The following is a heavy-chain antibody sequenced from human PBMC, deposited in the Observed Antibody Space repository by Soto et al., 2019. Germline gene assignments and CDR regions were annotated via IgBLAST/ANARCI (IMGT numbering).Heavy chain of an antibody. CDR2: VSADGVSS. J-gene: IGHJ4*02. V-gene: IGHV3-23*01. CDR1: GFTFSSFA. Sequence: LRLSCEGSGFTFSSFAMGWVRQAPGKGLEWLSSVSADGVSSFSADSVRGRFRVSRDNSKNTLFLQMRFLRVEDTAVYYCAKTRQAPVGTHFFDLWGQGTQVTVSS. CDR3: AKTRQAPVGTHFFDL.